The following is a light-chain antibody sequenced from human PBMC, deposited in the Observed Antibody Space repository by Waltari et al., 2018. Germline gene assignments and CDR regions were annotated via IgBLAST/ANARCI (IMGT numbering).Light chain of an antibody. V-gene: IGLV3-21*02. CDR2: DDS. Sequence: SIMLSQPPSMSVAPGQTARITCVGTTRESESVPWYQQKPGQAPLVVLYDDSARPSGIPRRFSGSNSGNKATLTISRVEAGDEADYYCQLWDTSNDRVVFGGGT. CDR3: QLWDTSNDRVV. CDR1: TRESES. J-gene: IGLJ3*02.